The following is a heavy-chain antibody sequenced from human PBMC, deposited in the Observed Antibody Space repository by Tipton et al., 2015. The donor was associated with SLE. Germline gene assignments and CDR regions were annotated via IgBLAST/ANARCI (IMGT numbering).Heavy chain of an antibody. J-gene: IGHJ5*02. V-gene: IGHV4-34*01. D-gene: IGHD3-10*01. CDR3: ARSVFMVQGAMHS. CDR2: INHWGST. CDR1: GGSFSGYY. Sequence: TLSLTCAVYGGSFSGYYWSWICQPPGKGLEWIGEINHWGSTNYNPSLKSRVTISVDTSKNQFSLKLSSVTAADTAVYYCARSVFMVQGAMHSWGQGALVTVSS.